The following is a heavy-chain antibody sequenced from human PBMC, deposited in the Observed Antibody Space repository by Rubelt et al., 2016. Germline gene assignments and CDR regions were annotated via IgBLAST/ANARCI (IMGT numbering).Heavy chain of an antibody. D-gene: IGHD1-26*01. Sequence: QVQLQQWGAGLLKPSETLSLTCGVYGGSFSGYYWSWIRQSPGKGLEWIGEINHSGSTNYNPSLKSRVTISVDTSKNQFSLKLRFVTAADTAVYDCARGIVGATRASYYGMDVWGQGTTVTVSS. CDR1: GGSFSGYY. V-gene: IGHV4-34*01. J-gene: IGHJ6*02. CDR3: ARGIVGATRASYYGMDV. CDR2: INHSGST.